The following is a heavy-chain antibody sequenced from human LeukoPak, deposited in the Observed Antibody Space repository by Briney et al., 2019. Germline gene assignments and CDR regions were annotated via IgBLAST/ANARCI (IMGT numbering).Heavy chain of an antibody. CDR2: IKQDGSEK. D-gene: IGHD6-19*01. Sequence: GGSLRLSYAASGFTFSSYWMSWVRQAPGKGLEWVANIKQDGSEKYYVDSVKGRFTVSRDNAKNSLYLQMNSLRAEDTAVYYCARVNSRKVAGNHFDYWGQGTLVTVSS. CDR1: GFTFSSYW. J-gene: IGHJ4*02. V-gene: IGHV3-7*01. CDR3: ARVNSRKVAGNHFDY.